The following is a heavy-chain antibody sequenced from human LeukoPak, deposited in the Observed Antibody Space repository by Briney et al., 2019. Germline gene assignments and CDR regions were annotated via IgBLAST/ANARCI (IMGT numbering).Heavy chain of an antibody. CDR2: INPNSGDT. CDR1: GYTFTGYC. J-gene: IGHJ4*02. Sequence: EASVKVSCKASGYTFTGYCMHWVRQAPGQGLEWMGWINPNSGDTNYAQQYQGRVTMTRDMSISTAYMELSRLRSDDTAVYYCATNIVATYTGFDYWGQGTLVTVSS. D-gene: IGHD5-12*01. V-gene: IGHV1-2*02. CDR3: ATNIVATYTGFDY.